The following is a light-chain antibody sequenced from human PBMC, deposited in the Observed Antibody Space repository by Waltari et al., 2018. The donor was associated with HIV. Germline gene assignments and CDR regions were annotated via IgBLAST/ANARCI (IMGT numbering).Light chain of an antibody. CDR3: QVWDSSSDHRGV. V-gene: IGLV3-21*04. J-gene: IGLJ3*02. CDR2: YDR. CDR1: NVGSKG. Sequence: SYVVSQPPSVSVAPGQTARMTCEGNNVGSKGVQWHQKKPDQAPILVIYYDRDRPSWIPERFSGSNFGNTATLTITSVEAGDEADYYCQVWDSSSDHRGVFGGGTKLTVL.